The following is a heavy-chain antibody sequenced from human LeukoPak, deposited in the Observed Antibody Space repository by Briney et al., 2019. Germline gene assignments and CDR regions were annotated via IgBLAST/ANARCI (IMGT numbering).Heavy chain of an antibody. CDR3: ARDDKYSSGTFDY. D-gene: IGHD6-19*01. CDR1: GYTFTGYY. J-gene: IGHJ4*02. Sequence: ASVKVSCKASGYTFTGYYMHWVRQAPGQGLEWMGRINPNSGGTNYAQKFQGRDTMTRDTSISTAYMELGRLRSDDTAVYYCARDDKYSSGTFDYWGQGTLVTVSS. V-gene: IGHV1-2*06. CDR2: INPNSGGT.